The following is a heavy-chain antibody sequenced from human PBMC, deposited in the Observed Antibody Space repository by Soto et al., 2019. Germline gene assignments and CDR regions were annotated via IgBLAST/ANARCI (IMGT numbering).Heavy chain of an antibody. CDR2: IVGSGAST. V-gene: IGHV3-23*01. Sequence: EVQLFESGGGLEQPGGSLRLSCAASGFTFSTYAMSWVRQAPGKGLEWVSAIVGSGASTYYADSVKGRFTISRDNSKNTLYLQMNSLRAEDTALYYCARDQFTSGSDYWGQGTLVTVSS. J-gene: IGHJ4*02. CDR1: GFTFSTYA. CDR3: ARDQFTSGSDY. D-gene: IGHD1-26*01.